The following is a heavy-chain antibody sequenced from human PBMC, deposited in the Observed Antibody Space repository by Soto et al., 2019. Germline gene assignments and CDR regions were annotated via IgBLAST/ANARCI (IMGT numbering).Heavy chain of an antibody. Sequence: EVQLMESGGGLVQPGGSLRLSCAASGFTVSSNFMNWVRQAPGKGLEWLSVIFPGGSTYYADSMKGRFTISRDISKNRVFLQMNSLRAEDTAVYFCARRALTPAFVDYWGQGILVTVSS. CDR3: ARRALTPAFVDY. CDR2: IFPGGST. D-gene: IGHD3-10*01. J-gene: IGHJ4*02. V-gene: IGHV3-66*01. CDR1: GFTVSSNF.